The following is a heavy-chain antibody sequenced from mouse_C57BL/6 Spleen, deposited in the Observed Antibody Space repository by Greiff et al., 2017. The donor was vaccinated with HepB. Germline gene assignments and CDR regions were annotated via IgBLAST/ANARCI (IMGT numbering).Heavy chain of an antibody. CDR2: IWRGGST. Sequence: QVHLKESGPGLVQPSQSLSITCTVSGFSLTSYGVHWVRQSPGKGLEWLGVIWRGGSTDYNAAFMSRLSITKDNSKSQVFFKMNSLQADDTAIYYCAKEDYDYDGRGYYAMDYWGQGTSVTVSS. V-gene: IGHV2-5*01. CDR3: AKEDYDYDGRGYYAMDY. D-gene: IGHD2-4*01. J-gene: IGHJ4*01. CDR1: GFSLTSYG.